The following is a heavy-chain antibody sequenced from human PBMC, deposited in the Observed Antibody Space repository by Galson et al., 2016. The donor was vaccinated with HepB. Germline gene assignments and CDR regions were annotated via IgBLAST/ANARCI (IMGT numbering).Heavy chain of an antibody. CDR1: RGTLSTYA. D-gene: IGHD5-12*01. J-gene: IGHJ4*02. CDR3: ASGRGYSSGKDYFEY. V-gene: IGHV1-69*13. CDR2: TIPILGTT. Sequence: SVKVSCKASRGTLSTYAINWVRQAPGQGLEWMGGTIPILGTTNYAQTFQGRVTFTADDSTNTAHMDLSSLRSDDTAIYFCASGRGYSSGKDYFEYWGQGTLVTVSS.